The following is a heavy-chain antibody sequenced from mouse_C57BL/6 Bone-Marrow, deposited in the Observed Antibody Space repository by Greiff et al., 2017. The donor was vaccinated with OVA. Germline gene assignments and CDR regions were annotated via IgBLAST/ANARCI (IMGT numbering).Heavy chain of an antibody. CDR3: ARHGGSTFFDY. V-gene: IGHV5-6*01. Sequence: EVQLVESGGDLVKPGGSLKLSCAASGFTFSSYGMSWVRQTPDKRLEWVATISSGGSYTYYPDSVTGRFTISRDNAKNTLYLQMSSLKSEDTAMYYCARHGGSTFFDYWGQGTTLTVSS. D-gene: IGHD1-1*01. CDR1: GFTFSSYG. CDR2: ISSGGSYT. J-gene: IGHJ2*01.